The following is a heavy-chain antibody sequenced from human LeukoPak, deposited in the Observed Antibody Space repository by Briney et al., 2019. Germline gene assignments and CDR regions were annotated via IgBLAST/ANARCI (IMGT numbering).Heavy chain of an antibody. V-gene: IGHV4-4*02. J-gene: IGHJ5*02. D-gene: IGHD2-2*01. CDR2: IYHSGST. CDR1: GGSISSSNW. CDR3: ARAQEGCSRASCYLEP. Sequence: SEALSLTCAVSGGSISSSNWWSWVRQPPGKGLEWIGEIYHSGSTNYNPSLKSRVTISVDTSKNQFSLKLSSVTAADTAVYYCARAQEGCSRASCYLEPWGQGTLVTVSS.